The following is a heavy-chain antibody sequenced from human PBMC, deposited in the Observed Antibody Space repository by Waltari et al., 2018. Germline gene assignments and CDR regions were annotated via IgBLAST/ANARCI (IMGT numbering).Heavy chain of an antibody. CDR2: IGVDSGNI. J-gene: IGHJ4*02. Sequence: QMQLVQSGPEVKKPGTSVRVSCKASGFTFTSSAVQWVRQTRGKSLEWIGWIGVDSGNINYAQKCQERGTIMRDMSTSTAYMELSSLRSEDTAVYYCGARSSSRAFDYWGQGTPVTVSS. V-gene: IGHV1-58*01. CDR3: GARSSSRAFDY. D-gene: IGHD2-2*01. CDR1: GFTFTSSA.